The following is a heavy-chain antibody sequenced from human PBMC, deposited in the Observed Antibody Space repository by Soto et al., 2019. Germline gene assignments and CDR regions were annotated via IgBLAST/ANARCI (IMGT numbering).Heavy chain of an antibody. J-gene: IGHJ6*02. CDR3: ARDRVTGTTHRLYYYGMDV. V-gene: IGHV3-53*01. Sequence: GGSLRLSCAASGFTVSSNYMSWVRQAPGKGLEWVSVMYSGGSTYYADSVKGRFTISRDNSKNTLYLQMNSLRAEDTAVYYCARDRVTGTTHRLYYYGMDVWGQGTTVTVSS. CDR1: GFTVSSNY. CDR2: MYSGGST. D-gene: IGHD1-20*01.